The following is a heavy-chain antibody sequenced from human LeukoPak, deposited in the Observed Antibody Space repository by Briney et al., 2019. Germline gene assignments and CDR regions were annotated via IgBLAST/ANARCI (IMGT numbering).Heavy chain of an antibody. V-gene: IGHV4-59*01. CDR2: IYYSGNS. CDR3: AGLGASGNGYLSWFDP. D-gene: IGHD3-22*01. CDR1: GGSISTYY. J-gene: IGHJ5*02. Sequence: PSETMSLTCTVSGGSISTYYWSWIRQPPGKGLEWIGYIYYSGNSNYNPSLKSRVTISVDTSKNQFSLKLSSVTAADTAVYYCAGLGASGNGYLSWFDPWGQGTLVTVSS.